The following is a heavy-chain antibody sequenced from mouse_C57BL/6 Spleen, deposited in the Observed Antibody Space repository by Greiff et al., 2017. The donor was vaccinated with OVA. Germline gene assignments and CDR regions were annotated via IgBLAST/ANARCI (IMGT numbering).Heavy chain of an antibody. CDR3: ARQGVGRGYFDV. D-gene: IGHD4-1*01. CDR2: ISGGGGNT. J-gene: IGHJ1*03. CDR1: GFTFSSYT. Sequence: EVMLVESGGGLVKPGGSLKLSCAASGFTFSSYTMSWVRQTPEKRLEWVPTISGGGGNTYYPDSVKGRFTISRDNAKNTLYLQMSSLRSEDTALYYCARQGVGRGYFDVWGTGTTVTVSS. V-gene: IGHV5-9*01.